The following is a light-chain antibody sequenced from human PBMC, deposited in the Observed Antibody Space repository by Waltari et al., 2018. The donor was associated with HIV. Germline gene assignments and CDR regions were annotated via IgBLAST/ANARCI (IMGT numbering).Light chain of an antibody. CDR2: EVS. J-gene: IGLJ1*01. CDR3: SSYTSSSTYV. Sequence: QSALTQPASASGSPGQSITISCTGTSSAVGGSNDVSWYQQHPGKAPKLMIYEVSNRPSGVSNRFSGSKSGNTASLTISGLQAEDETNYYCSSYTSSSTYVFGTGTKVTVL. V-gene: IGLV2-14*01. CDR1: SSAVGGSND.